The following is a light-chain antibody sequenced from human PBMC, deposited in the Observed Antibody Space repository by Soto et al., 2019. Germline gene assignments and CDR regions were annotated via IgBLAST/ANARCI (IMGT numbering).Light chain of an antibody. CDR3: SSYTNKGTLL. J-gene: IGLJ3*02. V-gene: IGLV2-14*03. Sequence: QSVLTQPASVSGSPGQSITISCTGTSSDVGGYDHVSWYQQHPGKAPKLIIYDVTVRPSGISRRFSGSKSDNTASLAVSGLQPEDEADYYCSSYTNKGTLLFGGGTKLTVL. CDR2: DVT. CDR1: SSDVGGYDH.